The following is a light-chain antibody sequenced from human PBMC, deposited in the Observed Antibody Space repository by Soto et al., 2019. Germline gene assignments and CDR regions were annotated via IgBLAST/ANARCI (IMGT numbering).Light chain of an antibody. J-gene: IGKJ2*01. CDR2: TAG. CDR3: QQTYSTPYT. CDR1: QRITTY. V-gene: IGKV1-39*01. Sequence: IQMTQSPSSLSASVGDRVTIICRASQRITTYLNWYQQKPGNAPKLLITTAGTLQRGVPSRFSGSGSGTDFTLTITSLQREDFATYFCQQTYSTPYTFGQGTKLEIK.